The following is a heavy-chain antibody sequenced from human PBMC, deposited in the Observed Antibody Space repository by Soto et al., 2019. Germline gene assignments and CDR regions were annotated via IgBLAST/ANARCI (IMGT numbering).Heavy chain of an antibody. Sequence: EVQLVESGGDLVQPGGSLRLSCAVSGFTFSDHYMDWVRQAPGKGLEWVARSRNIDHRYSTEYGGSVKGRFIISRDESKNSLNLQMDSLRTEDTGIYYCVRGYRSFEVWGRGTMVTVSS. J-gene: IGHJ3*01. D-gene: IGHD5-18*01. V-gene: IGHV3-72*01. CDR3: VRGYRSFEV. CDR1: GFTFSDHY. CDR2: SRNIDHRYST.